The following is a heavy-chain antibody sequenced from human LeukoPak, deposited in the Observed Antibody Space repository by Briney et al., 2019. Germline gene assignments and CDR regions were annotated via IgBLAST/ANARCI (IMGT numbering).Heavy chain of an antibody. CDR1: GFTFDDYA. J-gene: IGHJ4*02. Sequence: PGGSLRLSCAASGFTFDDYAMHWVRQAPGKGLEWVSGISWNSGSIGYADSVKGRFTISRDNAKNSLYLQMNSLRAEDTAVYYCASLPSLDYWGQGTLVTVSS. CDR3: ASLPSLDY. V-gene: IGHV3-9*01. CDR2: ISWNSGSI.